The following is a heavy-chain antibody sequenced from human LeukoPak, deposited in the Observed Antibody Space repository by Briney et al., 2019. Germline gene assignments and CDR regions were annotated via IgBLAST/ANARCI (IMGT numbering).Heavy chain of an antibody. CDR1: GGSISSSSYS. CDR2: IYTSGST. J-gene: IGHJ5*02. V-gene: IGHV4-61*02. CDR3: ARAALEWLFPSNWFDP. D-gene: IGHD3-3*01. Sequence: SETLSLTCTVSGGSISSSSYSWSWIRQPAGKGLEWIGRIYTSGSTNYNPSLKSRVTMSVDTSKNQFSLKLSSVTAADTAVYYCARAALEWLFPSNWFDPWGQGTLVTVSS.